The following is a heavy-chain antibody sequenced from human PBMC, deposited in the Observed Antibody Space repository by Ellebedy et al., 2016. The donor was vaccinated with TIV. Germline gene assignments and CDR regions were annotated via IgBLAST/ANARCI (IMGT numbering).Heavy chain of an antibody. J-gene: IGHJ4*02. CDR2: VRYDGSKT. D-gene: IGHD3-10*01. V-gene: IGHV3-30*02. CDR3: AKGLWFGERGC. Sequence: GESLKISCEASGFTFSSYGLHCVRQAPGKGLEWVAFVRYDGSKTYYADSVKGRFTISRDNSKNMLYLQMNSLRDEDTAVYYCAKGLWFGERGCWGQGTLVTVSS. CDR1: GFTFSSYG.